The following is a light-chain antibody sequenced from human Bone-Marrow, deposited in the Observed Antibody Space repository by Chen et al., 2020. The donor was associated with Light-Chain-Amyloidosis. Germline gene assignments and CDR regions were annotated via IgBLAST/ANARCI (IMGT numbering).Light chain of an antibody. CDR2: GSS. V-gene: IGKV3-20*01. CDR3: QQYGTSPLT. J-gene: IGKJ4*01. CDR1: QTISSNY. Sequence: EIVFTQSPGTLSLSRGEGANLSCRASQTISSNYLTWYQQKFGQAPRLLIYGSSSRATGIPDRFTGSGSGTDCTLTINRLEHGDFAMYYCQQYGTSPLTFGGGTKVEIK.